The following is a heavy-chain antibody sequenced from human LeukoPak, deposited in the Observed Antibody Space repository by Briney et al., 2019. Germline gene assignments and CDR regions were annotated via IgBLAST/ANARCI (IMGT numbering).Heavy chain of an antibody. Sequence: PETLSLTCTVSGGSISSYYWSWIRQHPGKGLEWIGYIYYSGSTYYNPSLKSRVTISVDTSKNQFSLKLSSVTAADTAVYYCARVGYSYGYVDYWGQGTLVTVSS. CDR3: ARVGYSYGYVDY. CDR1: GGSISSYY. J-gene: IGHJ4*02. CDR2: IYYSGST. V-gene: IGHV4-59*06. D-gene: IGHD5-18*01.